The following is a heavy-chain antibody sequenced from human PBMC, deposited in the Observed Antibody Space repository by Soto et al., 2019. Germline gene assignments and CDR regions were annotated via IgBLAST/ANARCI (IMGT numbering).Heavy chain of an antibody. CDR3: ARVRPCGYDPRGHYYYYGMDV. CDR2: MKPNSGNT. D-gene: IGHD5-12*01. V-gene: IGHV1-8*01. J-gene: IGHJ6*02. Sequence: QVQLVQSGAEVKKPGASVKVSCKASGYTFTSYDINWVRQATGQGLEWMGWMKPNSGNTGYAQKFQGRVTMTRNTSISTAYMELSSLRSKDTAVYYCARVRPCGYDPRGHYYYYGMDVSGQGTTVTGSS. CDR1: GYTFTSYD.